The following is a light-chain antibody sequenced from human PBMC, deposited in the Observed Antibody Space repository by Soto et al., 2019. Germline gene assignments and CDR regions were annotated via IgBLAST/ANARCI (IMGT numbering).Light chain of an antibody. CDR1: QSVSSN. Sequence: EIVMTQYTATLSVSPGERATLSCRARQSVSSNLAWYQQKPGQAPRLLIYGASTRATGIPDRFSASGSGTDFTLTINRLEPEDFAVYFCQQYSQSPLTFGQGTRLEIK. CDR3: QQYSQSPLT. J-gene: IGKJ5*01. V-gene: IGKV3D-15*01. CDR2: GAS.